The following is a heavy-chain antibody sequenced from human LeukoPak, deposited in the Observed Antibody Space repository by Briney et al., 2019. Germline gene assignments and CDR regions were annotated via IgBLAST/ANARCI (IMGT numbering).Heavy chain of an antibody. CDR1: GFTVSNNY. CDR2: MYRGGST. D-gene: IGHD6-13*01. CDR3: ARDGGAAAGY. Sequence: GGSLRLSCAASGFTVSNNYMSWVRQAPGKGLEWVSVMYRGGSTYYADSVQGRFTMSRDNSKNTLYLQMNSLRAEDTAVYHCARDGGAAAGYWGQGTLVTVSS. J-gene: IGHJ4*02. V-gene: IGHV3-66*01.